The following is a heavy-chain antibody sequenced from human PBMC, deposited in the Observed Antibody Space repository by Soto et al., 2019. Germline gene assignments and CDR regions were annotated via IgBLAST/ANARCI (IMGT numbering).Heavy chain of an antibody. CDR1: GYTFTAHY. CDR3: ATTTVHFAPPAYLDS. CDR2: INPNSGGT. D-gene: IGHD1-1*01. Sequence: ASVKVSCKASGYTFTAHYIHWVRQAPGQGLQWMGWINPNSGGTNFAQKFRGRVTMTRDMSISTVYLQLTRLRPDDSAMYYCATTTVHFAPPAYLDSWGQGTLVTVSS. V-gene: IGHV1-2*02. J-gene: IGHJ4*02.